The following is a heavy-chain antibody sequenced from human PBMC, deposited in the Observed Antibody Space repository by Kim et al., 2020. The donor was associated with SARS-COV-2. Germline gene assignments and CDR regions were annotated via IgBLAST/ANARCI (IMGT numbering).Heavy chain of an antibody. D-gene: IGHD3-9*01. V-gene: IGHV3-53*01. CDR2: IYSGGST. CDR1: GFTFSSNY. Sequence: GGSLRLSCAASGFTFSSNYISWVRQAPGKGLEWVAGIYSGGSTYYADSVKCRFTISRDNSNNTLYLEMNSLRAEDTAVYYCASPSRYRDRLLSYYDYVM. J-gene: IGHJ6*01. CDR3: ASPSRYRDRLLSYYDYVM.